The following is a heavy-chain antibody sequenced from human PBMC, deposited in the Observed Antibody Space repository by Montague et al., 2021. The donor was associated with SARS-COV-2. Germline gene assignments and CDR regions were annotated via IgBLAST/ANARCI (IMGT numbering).Heavy chain of an antibody. CDR2: VNYRGTT. J-gene: IGHJ4*02. CDR1: GGSISGYF. CDR3: ASTVYFASGKYDY. V-gene: IGHV4-59*12. D-gene: IGHD3-10*01. Sequence: SETLSLTCTVAGGSISGYFWNWIRQSPGKGLEWIGYVNYRGTTNYNPALKSRVAISFETSKNQFSLNLKSVTAADTAAYYCASTVYFASGKYDYWGQGTRVTVSS.